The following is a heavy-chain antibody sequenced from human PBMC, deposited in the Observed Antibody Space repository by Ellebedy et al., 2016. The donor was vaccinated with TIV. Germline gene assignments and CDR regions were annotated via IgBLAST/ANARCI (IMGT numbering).Heavy chain of an antibody. J-gene: IGHJ5*02. V-gene: IGHV4-39*01. Sequence: MPSETLSLTCTVAGGSISSSDYYWGWTRQPPGKGLEWNGSIYYSRSPYYSPSLKSRFTISVDTSKNQFSRKLSSVTAADTSVYYCARHFAHSRFDPWGQGTLVTVSS. D-gene: IGHD2-15*01. CDR1: GGSISSSDYY. CDR2: IYYSRSP. CDR3: ARHFAHSRFDP.